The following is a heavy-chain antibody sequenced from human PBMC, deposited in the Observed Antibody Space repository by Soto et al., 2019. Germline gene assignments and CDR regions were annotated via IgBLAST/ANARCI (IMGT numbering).Heavy chain of an antibody. Sequence: QVQLVESGGGLVKPGGSLRLSCAASGFTFDEYYMSWIRQTPGKGQECISYITASGCFTDYGDSLGGRFTISRDNTKYSLHLQINSLRAEHTGIYYCARVFTTSSARYFVDFWGQGTLVTVSS. J-gene: IGHJ4*02. D-gene: IGHD3-9*01. CDR1: GFTFDEYY. CDR2: ITASGCFT. V-gene: IGHV3-11*06. CDR3: ARVFTTSSARYFVDF.